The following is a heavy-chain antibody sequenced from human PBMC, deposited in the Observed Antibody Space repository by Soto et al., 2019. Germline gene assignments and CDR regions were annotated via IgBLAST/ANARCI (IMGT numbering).Heavy chain of an antibody. Sequence: QVQLVQSGAEVKKPGASVNVSCKASGFTFIKYAMHWVRQAPGQRPEWMGWINAGNGNTRYSQRWQGRVTITRDTYASTVYMDLSSLRSEDTAVYYCARDYADIAVAGIPLLAHWGQGTLVTVSS. CDR3: ARDYADIAVAGIPLLAH. D-gene: IGHD6-19*01. CDR2: INAGNGNT. J-gene: IGHJ4*01. CDR1: GFTFIKYA. V-gene: IGHV1-3*01.